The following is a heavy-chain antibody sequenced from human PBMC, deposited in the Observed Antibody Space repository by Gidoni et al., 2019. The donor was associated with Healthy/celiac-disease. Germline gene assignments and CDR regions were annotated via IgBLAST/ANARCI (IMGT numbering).Heavy chain of an antibody. CDR3: AKEGGSYSGYYFDY. D-gene: IGHD1-26*01. CDR1: GFTFSSYG. CDR2: ISYDGSNK. V-gene: IGHV3-30*18. J-gene: IGHJ4*02. Sequence: QVQLVESGGGVVQPGRSLRLSCAASGFTFSSYGMHWVRQAPGKGLEWVAVISYDGSNKYDADSVKGRFTISRDNSKNTLYLQMNSLRAEDTAVYYCAKEGGSYSGYYFDYWGQGTLVTVSS.